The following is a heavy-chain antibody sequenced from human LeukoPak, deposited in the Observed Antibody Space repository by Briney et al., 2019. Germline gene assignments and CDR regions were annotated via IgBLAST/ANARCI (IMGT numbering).Heavy chain of an antibody. Sequence: GGSLRLSCAASGFTFSSYGMPWVRQAPGKGLEWVAVISYDGSNKYYADSVKGRFTISRDNSKNTLYLQMNSLRAEDTAVYYCAKADSSSWYFDFDYWGQGTLVTVSS. D-gene: IGHD6-13*01. CDR1: GFTFSSYG. J-gene: IGHJ4*02. CDR3: AKADSSSWYFDFDY. V-gene: IGHV3-30*18. CDR2: ISYDGSNK.